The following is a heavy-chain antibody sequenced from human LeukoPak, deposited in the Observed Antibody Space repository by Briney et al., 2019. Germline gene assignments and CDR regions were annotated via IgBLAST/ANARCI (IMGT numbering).Heavy chain of an antibody. J-gene: IGHJ3*02. D-gene: IGHD6-13*01. CDR3: ARDTLPSRIAAAGNDAFDI. CDR2: IYTSGST. V-gene: IGHV4-61*02. Sequence: SETLSLTCTVSGGSISSGSYYWSWIRQPAGKGLEWIGRIYTSGSTNYNPSLKSRVTISVDTSKNQFSLKLSSVTAADTAVYYCARDTLPSRIAAAGNDAFDIWGQGTMVTVSS. CDR1: GGSISSGSYY.